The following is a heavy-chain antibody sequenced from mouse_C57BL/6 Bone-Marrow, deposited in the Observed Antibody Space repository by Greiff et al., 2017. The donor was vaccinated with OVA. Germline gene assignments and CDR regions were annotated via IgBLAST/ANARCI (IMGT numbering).Heavy chain of an antibody. D-gene: IGHD2-5*01. CDR3: AIYYSNYGFAY. V-gene: IGHV5-12*01. J-gene: IGHJ3*01. CDR1: GFTFSDYY. Sequence: EVKLMESGGGLVQPGGSLKLSCAASGFTFSDYYMYWVRQTPEKRLEWVAYISNGGGSTYYPDTVKGRFTISRDNAKNTLYLQMSRLKSEDTAMYYCAIYYSNYGFAYWGQGTLVTVSA. CDR2: ISNGGGST.